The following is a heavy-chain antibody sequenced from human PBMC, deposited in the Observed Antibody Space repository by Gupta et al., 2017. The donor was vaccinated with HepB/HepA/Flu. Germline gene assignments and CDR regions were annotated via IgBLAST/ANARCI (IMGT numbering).Heavy chain of an antibody. CDR2: TSTGGGTI. J-gene: IGHJ3*02. CDR3: ARDIYCMGETCYSPDALDI. CDR1: GFTFSTYE. D-gene: IGHD2-15*01. Sequence: EVQLVESGGGLVQPGGSLRLSCAASGFTFSTYEMNWVRQAPGKGLEWVSYTSTGGGTIYYADSVKGRFTISRDNAMNSLYLQMNSLRAEDTASYYCARDIYCMGETCYSPDALDIWGQGTMVTVSS. V-gene: IGHV3-48*03.